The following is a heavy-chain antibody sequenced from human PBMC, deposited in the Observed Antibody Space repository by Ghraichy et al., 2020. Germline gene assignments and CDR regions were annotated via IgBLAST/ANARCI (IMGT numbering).Heavy chain of an antibody. Sequence: GSLRLSCDRSSTVCTPYTLSKIVYRLVLGLEWIGHVSHSGSTYYSPSLKSRVTISFDTSKNNFSLRLTSVTAADTAVYYCARGHTYSGSKDSWGQGTLVTVSS. CDR2: VSHSGST. CDR1: STVCTPYT. J-gene: IGHJ4*02. D-gene: IGHD1-26*01. CDR3: ARGHTYSGSKDS. V-gene: IGHV4-59*01.